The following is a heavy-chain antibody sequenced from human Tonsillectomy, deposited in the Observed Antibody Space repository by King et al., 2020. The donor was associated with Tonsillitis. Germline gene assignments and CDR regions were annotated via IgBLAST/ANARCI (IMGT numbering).Heavy chain of an antibody. CDR1: GFTFSSYS. D-gene: IGHD1-26*01. CDR2: ISSSSSTI. CDR3: ARSNIEWELPLARSVDY. J-gene: IGHJ4*02. V-gene: IGHV3-48*01. Sequence: DVQLVESGGGLVQPGGSLRLSCAASGFTFSSYSMNWVRQAPGKGLEWVSYISSSSSTIYYADSVKGRFTISRDNAKNSLYLQMNSLRAEDTAVYYCARSNIEWELPLARSVDYWGQGTLVTVSS.